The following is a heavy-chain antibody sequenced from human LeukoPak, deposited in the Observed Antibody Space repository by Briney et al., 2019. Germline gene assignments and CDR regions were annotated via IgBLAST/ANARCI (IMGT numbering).Heavy chain of an antibody. CDR1: GFTFSSYA. V-gene: IGHV3-30*04. CDR2: ISYDGSNK. J-gene: IGHJ4*02. Sequence: PGGSLRLSCAASGFTFSSYAMHWVRQAPGKGLEWVAVISYDGSNKYYADSVKGRFTISRDNSKNTLYLQMNSLRAEDTAVYYCARVKGGGGFDYWGQGTLVTVSS. D-gene: IGHD2-15*01. CDR3: ARVKGGGGFDY.